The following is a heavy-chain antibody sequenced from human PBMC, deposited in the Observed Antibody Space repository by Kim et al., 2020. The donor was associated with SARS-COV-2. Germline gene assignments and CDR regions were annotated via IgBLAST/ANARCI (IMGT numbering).Heavy chain of an antibody. Sequence: GGSLRLSCAASGFTFSSYAMSWVRQAPGKGLEWVSAISGSGGSTYYAASVKGPFTISRDNSKNTLYLQMNSLRAEDTAVYYCAKVRDDYGGNSGFVDYWGQGTLVTVSS. J-gene: IGHJ4*02. CDR3: AKVRDDYGGNSGFVDY. CDR2: ISGSGGST. D-gene: IGHD4-17*01. V-gene: IGHV3-23*01. CDR1: GFTFSSYA.